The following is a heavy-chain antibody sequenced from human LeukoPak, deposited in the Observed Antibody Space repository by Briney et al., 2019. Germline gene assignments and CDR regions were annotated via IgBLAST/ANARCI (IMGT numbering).Heavy chain of an antibody. CDR2: ISTYTGNT. Sequence: ASVKVSCKASGYTFINYGLSWVRQAPGQGLEWMGWISTYTGNTNYAQNFQDRVIMTTDTSTGTAYMELRSLRSDDTAVFYRARVGSNWYVDYWGQGTLVTVSS. J-gene: IGHJ4*02. CDR1: GYTFINYG. CDR3: ARVGSNWYVDY. D-gene: IGHD6-13*01. V-gene: IGHV1-18*01.